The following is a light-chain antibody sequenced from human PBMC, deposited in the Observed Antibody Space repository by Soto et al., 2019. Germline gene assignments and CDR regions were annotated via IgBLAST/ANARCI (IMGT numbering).Light chain of an antibody. Sequence: QSALTQPASVSGSPGQSITISCTGTSSDVGGYNYVSWYQQHPGKAPKLMIYEVSNRPSGVSNRFSGSKSGNTASLTISGLQAEDEVDYYWSSYTSSSTYVFGTGTKLTVL. CDR3: SSYTSSSTYV. CDR1: SSDVGGYNY. J-gene: IGLJ1*01. V-gene: IGLV2-14*01. CDR2: EVS.